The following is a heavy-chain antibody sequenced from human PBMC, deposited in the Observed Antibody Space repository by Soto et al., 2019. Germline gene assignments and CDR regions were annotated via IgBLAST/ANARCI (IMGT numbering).Heavy chain of an antibody. D-gene: IGHD4-17*01. V-gene: IGHV4-59*01. Sequence: QVQLQESGPGLVKPSETLSLTCTVSGGSISSYYWSWIRQPPGKGLEWIGYIYYSGSTNYNPSLKSRVTISVDTSKNQFSLKLSSVTAADTAVYYCAREADYGDLRFRWGAFDIWGQGTMVTVSS. CDR1: GGSISSYY. CDR3: AREADYGDLRFRWGAFDI. J-gene: IGHJ3*02. CDR2: IYYSGST.